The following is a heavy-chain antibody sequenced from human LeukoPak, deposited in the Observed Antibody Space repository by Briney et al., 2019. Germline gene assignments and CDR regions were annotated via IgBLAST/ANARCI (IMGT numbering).Heavy chain of an antibody. D-gene: IGHD6-13*01. J-gene: IGHJ6*03. Sequence: PSETQSLTCAVYGGSFSGYYWSWIRQPPGNGLEWIGEINHSGSTNYNPSLKSRVTISVDTSKNQFSLKLSSVTAADTAVYYCARGVEAAAVDYYYYMDVWGKGTTVTVSS. V-gene: IGHV4-34*01. CDR1: GGSFSGYY. CDR3: ARGVEAAAVDYYYYMDV. CDR2: INHSGST.